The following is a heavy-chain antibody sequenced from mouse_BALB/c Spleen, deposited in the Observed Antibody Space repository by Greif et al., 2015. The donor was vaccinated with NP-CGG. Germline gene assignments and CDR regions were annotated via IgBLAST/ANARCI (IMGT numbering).Heavy chain of an antibody. V-gene: IGHV1-69*02. D-gene: IGHD1-3*01. CDR2: IDPSDSYT. J-gene: IGHJ4*01. Sequence: VQRVESGAELVKPGASVKLSCKASGYTFTSYWMHWVKQRPGQGLEWIGEIDPSDSYTNYNQKFKGKATVTVDKSSSTAYMQLSSLTSEDSAVYYCARKDNRGYAMDYWGQGSSVTVSS. CDR3: ARKDNRGYAMDY. CDR1: GYTFTSYW.